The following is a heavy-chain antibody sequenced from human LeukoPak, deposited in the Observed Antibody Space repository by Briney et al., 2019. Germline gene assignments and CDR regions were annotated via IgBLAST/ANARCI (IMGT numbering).Heavy chain of an antibody. Sequence: SLRLSCAPSVFTFDDYAMHCGRQAPGNGLESVSGISWNSGSIGYADSVKGRFTISRDNAKNSLYLQMNSLRAEDTALYYCAKVYRAKYSRVYFDYWGQGTLVTVSS. V-gene: IGHV3-9*01. J-gene: IGHJ4*02. CDR1: VFTFDDYA. CDR2: ISWNSGSI. D-gene: IGHD6-6*01. CDR3: AKVYRAKYSRVYFDY.